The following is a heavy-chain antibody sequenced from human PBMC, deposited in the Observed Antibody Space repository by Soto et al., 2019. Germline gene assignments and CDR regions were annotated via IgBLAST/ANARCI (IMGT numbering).Heavy chain of an antibody. V-gene: IGHV1-69*01. J-gene: IGHJ4*02. Sequence: QVQLVQSGAEVRKPGSSVKVSCKASGGTFSRHAISWVRQAPGQGLEWMGGINPMFGTANHAQKFQGRVTIIADESTSTACMELSSLRSEDTAIYYCARGWGYDSSDYYYAYWGQGTVVIVSS. CDR1: GGTFSRHA. D-gene: IGHD3-22*01. CDR3: ARGWGYDSSDYYYAY. CDR2: INPMFGTA.